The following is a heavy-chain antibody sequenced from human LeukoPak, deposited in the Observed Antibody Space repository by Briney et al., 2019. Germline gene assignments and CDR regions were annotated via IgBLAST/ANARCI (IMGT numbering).Heavy chain of an antibody. V-gene: IGHV3-21*01. CDR1: GFTFSSYS. CDR3: ARDRQQLVPYHDAFDI. D-gene: IGHD6-13*01. J-gene: IGHJ3*02. Sequence: GGSLRLSCAASGFTFSSYSMNWVRQAPGKGLEWVSSISSSSYIYYADSVKGRFTISRDNAKNSLYLQMNSLRAEDTAVYYCARDRQQLVPYHDAFDIWGQGTMVTVSS. CDR2: ISSSSYI.